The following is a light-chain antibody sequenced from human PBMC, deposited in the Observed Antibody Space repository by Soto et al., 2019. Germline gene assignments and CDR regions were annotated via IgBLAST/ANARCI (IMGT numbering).Light chain of an antibody. J-gene: IGKJ5*01. CDR3: QQYRTYST. Sequence: DIQMTQSPSTLSASVGDRVTITCRASQSIRSLLAWYQQKPGKAPKVLIYDASSLGSGVPSRFSGSGSGTEFTLTISSLQPDDFATYFCQQYRTYSTFGQGTRLEIK. V-gene: IGKV1-5*01. CDR2: DAS. CDR1: QSIRSL.